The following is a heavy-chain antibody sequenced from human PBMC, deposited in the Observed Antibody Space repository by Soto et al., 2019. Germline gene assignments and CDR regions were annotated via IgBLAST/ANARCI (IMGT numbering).Heavy chain of an antibody. CDR2: IYYSGST. D-gene: IGHD3-3*01. CDR3: ARGGVNDFWSGYYYYYYGMDV. J-gene: IGHJ6*02. Sequence: PSETLSLTCTVSGGSISSYYWSWIRQPPGKGLEWIGYIYYSGSTNYNPSLKSRVTISVDTSKNQFSLKLSSVTAADTAVYYCARGGVNDFWSGYYYYYYGMDVWGQGTTVTVSS. V-gene: IGHV4-59*01. CDR1: GGSISSYY.